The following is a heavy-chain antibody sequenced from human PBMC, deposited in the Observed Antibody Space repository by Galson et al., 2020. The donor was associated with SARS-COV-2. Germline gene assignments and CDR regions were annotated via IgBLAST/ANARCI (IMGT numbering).Heavy chain of an antibody. Sequence: GESLKISCEASGFIFSRYWMNWVRQAPGKGLEWVANIKEDGSERYYVDSVKGRFTISRDNAKNSVHLQMHSLRVEDTAVYYCVRGGPFGGYWGQGTLVTVSS. CDR3: VRGGPFGGY. CDR2: IKEDGSER. J-gene: IGHJ4*02. CDR1: GFIFSRYW. D-gene: IGHD3-16*01. V-gene: IGHV3-7*01.